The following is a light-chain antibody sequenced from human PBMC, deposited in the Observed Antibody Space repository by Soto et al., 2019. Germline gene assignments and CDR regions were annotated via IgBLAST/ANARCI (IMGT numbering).Light chain of an antibody. CDR2: GAS. V-gene: IGKV3-15*01. J-gene: IGKJ2*01. CDR1: QSVSSN. CDR3: QQYNNWPPYT. Sequence: EIVMTQSPATLSVSPGERATLSCRASQSVSSNLAWYQQKPSQAPRLLIYGASYRATGIPARFSGSGSGTEFTLTISSLQSEDFAVYYCQQYNNWPPYTFGQGTKLEIK.